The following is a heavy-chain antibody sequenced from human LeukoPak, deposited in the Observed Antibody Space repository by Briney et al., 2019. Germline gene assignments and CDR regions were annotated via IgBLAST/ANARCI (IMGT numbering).Heavy chain of an antibody. CDR1: GFTFSYYN. J-gene: IGHJ4*02. CDR3: ARLDESEGDY. Sequence: GGSLRLSCSASGFTFSYYNMNWVRQAPGKRLEWVASISGGSDYIEYADSVKGRFTISRDNAKNSLFLQISNLSAEDTAVYYCARLDESEGDYWGQGTPLTVSS. V-gene: IGHV3-21*06. CDR2: ISGGSDYI.